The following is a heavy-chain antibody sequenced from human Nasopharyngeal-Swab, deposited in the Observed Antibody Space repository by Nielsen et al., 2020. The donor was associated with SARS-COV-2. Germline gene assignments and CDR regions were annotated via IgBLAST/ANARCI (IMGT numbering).Heavy chain of an antibody. J-gene: IGHJ5*02. CDR2: IYYSGST. D-gene: IGHD3-22*01. CDR3: ASRTSLFYDSSGYYGNWFDP. V-gene: IGHV4-39*01. CDR1: GRSISSSSYY. Sequence: SETLSLTCTVSGRSISSSSYYWGWLRQPPGKGLEWIRSIYYSGSTYYNPAHKSRVTISVDTSKNQFSLQLTSVTAADTAVYYCASRTSLFYDSSGYYGNWFDPWGQGTLVTVSS.